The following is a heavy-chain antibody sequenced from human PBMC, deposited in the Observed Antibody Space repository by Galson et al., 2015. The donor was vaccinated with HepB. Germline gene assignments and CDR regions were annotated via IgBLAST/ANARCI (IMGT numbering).Heavy chain of an antibody. CDR1: GLTFSGSA. D-gene: IGHD5-12*01. CDR2: IRSKGNDYAT. J-gene: IGHJ4*02. Sequence: LRLSCAASGLTFSGSAIHWVRQASGKGPEWVGRIRSKGNDYATSYVESLKGRFTISRDDSRNMAYLHMKSLKTEDTAVYYCTRMGDFSGYSSKWGQGTLVTVSS. V-gene: IGHV3-73*01. CDR3: TRMGDFSGYSSK.